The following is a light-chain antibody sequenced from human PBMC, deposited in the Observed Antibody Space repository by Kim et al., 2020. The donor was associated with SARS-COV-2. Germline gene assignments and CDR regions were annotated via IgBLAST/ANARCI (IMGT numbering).Light chain of an antibody. CDR3: SSYAGSNTWV. CDR2: EVF. CDR1: STAVGSYAY. Sequence: GQSVTISCTGPSTAVGSYAYVSWYQQHPGKAPKLMIYEVFERPSGVPDRFSGSKSGNTASLTVSGLRADDEAHYYCSSYAGSNTWVFGGGTQLTVL. J-gene: IGLJ3*02. V-gene: IGLV2-8*01.